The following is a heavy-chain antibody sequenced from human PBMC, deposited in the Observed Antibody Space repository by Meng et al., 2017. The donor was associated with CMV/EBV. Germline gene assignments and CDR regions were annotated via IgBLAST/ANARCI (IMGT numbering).Heavy chain of an antibody. D-gene: IGHD2-2*02. CDR3: AREDCSSTSCYRGGAYYYGMDV. V-gene: IGHV1-69*05. CDR1: AGTFISYA. CDR2: IIPIFGTA. J-gene: IGHJ6*02. Sequence: SVQVSCKASAGTFISYAISWVRQAPGQGLEWMGGIIPIFGTANYAQKFQGRVTITTDESTSTAYMELSSMRSEDTAVYYCAREDCSSTSCYRGGAYYYGMDVWGQGTTVTVSS.